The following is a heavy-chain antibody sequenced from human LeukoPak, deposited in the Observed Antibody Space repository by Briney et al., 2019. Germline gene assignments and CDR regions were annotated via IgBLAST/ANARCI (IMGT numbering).Heavy chain of an antibody. CDR1: GGSISSSSYY. CDR3: ARRLAGHYVSSRYFDY. CDR2: IYYSGST. V-gene: IGHV4-39*01. J-gene: IGHJ4*02. Sequence: SETLSLTCTVSGGSISSSSYYWGWIRQPPGKGLEWIGSIYYSGSTYYNPSLKSRVTISVDTSKNQFSLKLSSVTAADTAVYYCARRLAGHYVSSRYFDYWGQGTLVTVSS. D-gene: IGHD3-22*01.